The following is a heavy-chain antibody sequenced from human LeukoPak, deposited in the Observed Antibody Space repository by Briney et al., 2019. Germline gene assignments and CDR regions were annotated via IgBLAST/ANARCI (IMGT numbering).Heavy chain of an antibody. V-gene: IGHV4-31*03. J-gene: IGHJ4*02. D-gene: IGHD1-26*01. CDR2: IYYSGST. CDR3: ARDSRRRSYELDY. CDR1: GGSISSGGYY. Sequence: PSQTLSLTCTVSGGSISSGGYYWSWIRQHPGKGLEWIGYIYYSGSTYYNPSLKSRVTISVDTPKNQFSLKLSSVTAADTAVYYCARDSRRRSYELDYWGQGTLVTVSS.